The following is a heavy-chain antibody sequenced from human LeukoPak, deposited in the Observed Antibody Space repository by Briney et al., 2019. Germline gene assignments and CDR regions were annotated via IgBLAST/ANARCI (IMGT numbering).Heavy chain of an antibody. J-gene: IGHJ4*02. V-gene: IGHV1-69*05. CDR3: AGSRDGYNLRGLYYFDY. CDR1: GYTFTSYD. D-gene: IGHD5-24*01. Sequence: GASVKVSCKASGYTFTSYDINWVRQATGQGLEWMGRIIPIFGTANYAQKFQGRVTITTDESTSTAYMELSSLRSEDTAVYYCAGSRDGYNLRGLYYFDYWGQGTLVTVSS. CDR2: IIPIFGTA.